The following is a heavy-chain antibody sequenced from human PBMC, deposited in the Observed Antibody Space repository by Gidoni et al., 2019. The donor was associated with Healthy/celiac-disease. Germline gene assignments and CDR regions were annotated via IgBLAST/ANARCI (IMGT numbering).Heavy chain of an antibody. D-gene: IGHD5-18*01. Sequence: QLVQSGAEVKKPGASVKVSCKASGYTFTSYVISWVRQAPGQGLEWMGGISAYNGNTNYAQKLQGRVTMTTDTSTSTAYMELRSLRSDDTAVYYCARDGIQLPGYYYYGMDVWGQGTTVTVSS. J-gene: IGHJ6*02. CDR2: ISAYNGNT. V-gene: IGHV1-18*01. CDR1: GYTFTSYV. CDR3: ARDGIQLPGYYYYGMDV.